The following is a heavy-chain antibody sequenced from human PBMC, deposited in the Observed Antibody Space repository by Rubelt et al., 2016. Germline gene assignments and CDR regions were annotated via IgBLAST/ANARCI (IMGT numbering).Heavy chain of an antibody. D-gene: IGHD4-17*01. Sequence: EVQLLDSGGGLVQPGGSLRLSCAASGFTFNNNAMSWVRQAPGQGLEWVSSISDSCGSSHYADYVKGRFTISRDNSKNMLFLQMNSLTAAYTALYYCASTRGDYTSDYCGQGTLVTVTS. CDR1: GFTFNNNA. CDR2: ISDSCGSS. J-gene: IGHJ4*02. CDR3: ASTRGDYTSDY. V-gene: IGHV3-23*01.